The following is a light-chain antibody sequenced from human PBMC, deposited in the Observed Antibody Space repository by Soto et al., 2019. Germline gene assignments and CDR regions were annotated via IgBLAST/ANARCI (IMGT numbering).Light chain of an antibody. J-gene: IGKJ4*01. CDR2: ATS. CDR1: QTIRSH. CDR3: QQTYRNPLT. Sequence: DIQLTQFPLSLSASVGDRATMYCRARQTIRSHLIWYQQRPGEAPKIVIYATSTLQSGVPSRFNGSVSGTDCSLTISSLQPEDFSTYYGQQTYRNPLTFGGGTKVDIK. V-gene: IGKV1-39*01.